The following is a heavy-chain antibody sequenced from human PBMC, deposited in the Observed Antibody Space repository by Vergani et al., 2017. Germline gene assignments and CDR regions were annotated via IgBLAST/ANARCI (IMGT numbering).Heavy chain of an antibody. J-gene: IGHJ4*02. CDR1: GFTFTSAW. D-gene: IGHD3/OR15-3a*01. CDR3: VADVPSQRSQIDF. CDR2: IRNDGTT. V-gene: IGHV3-15*02. Sequence: VYVEESGGTLVKPGESLRLSCAASGFTFTSAWMSWVRQAPGKGLEWVGRIRNDGTTEYPAPVKGRFAISRDDSKNTVFLQMNSLKTDDTAVYFCVADVPSQRSQIDFWGRGTLVTVSS.